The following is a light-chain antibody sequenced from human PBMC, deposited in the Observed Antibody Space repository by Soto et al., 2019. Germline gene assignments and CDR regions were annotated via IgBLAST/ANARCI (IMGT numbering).Light chain of an antibody. V-gene: IGLV2-23*01. Sequence: CRGRGDGVGSYNLVSWYQQHPGKAPKLMIYEGSKRPSGVSNRFSGSKSGNTASLTISGLQAEHVADYHRCPSARIIPYVRGSRTKFTVL. CDR3: CPSARIIPYV. CDR2: EGS. CDR1: GDGVGSYNL. J-gene: IGLJ1*01.